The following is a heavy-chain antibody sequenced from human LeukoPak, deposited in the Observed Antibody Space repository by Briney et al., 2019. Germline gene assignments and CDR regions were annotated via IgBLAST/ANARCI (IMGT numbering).Heavy chain of an antibody. J-gene: IGHJ4*02. CDR2: IIPIFGTA. V-gene: IGHV1-69*05. CDR3: ARGRSTGYYYGSAYFDY. Sequence: SVEVSCKASGGTFSSYAISWVRQAPGQGLEWMGGIIPIFGTANYAQKFQGRVTITTDESTSTAYMELSSLRSEDTAVYYCARGRSTGYYYGSAYFDYWGQGTLVTVSS. D-gene: IGHD3-10*01. CDR1: GGTFSSYA.